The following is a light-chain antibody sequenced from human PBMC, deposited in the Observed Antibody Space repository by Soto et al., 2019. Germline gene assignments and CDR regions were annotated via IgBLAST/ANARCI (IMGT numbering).Light chain of an antibody. CDR3: QQYYDLPWT. Sequence: IVMTQSPDSLAVSLDERATINCKSSQSVLYSSNNKNYLAWYQQKPGQPPKLLIYWASTRKSGVPDRFSGSGSGPDFTLTINCLQAEDVAVYYCQQYYDLPWTFGQGTKVEIK. CDR2: WAS. J-gene: IGKJ1*01. V-gene: IGKV4-1*01. CDR1: QSVLYSSNNKNY.